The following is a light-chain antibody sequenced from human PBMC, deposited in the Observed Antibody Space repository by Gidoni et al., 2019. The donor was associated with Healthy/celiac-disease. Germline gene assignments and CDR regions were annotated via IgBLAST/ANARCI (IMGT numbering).Light chain of an antibody. CDR1: SGSIASNS. Sequence: NFMLTQPHSVSESPGKTVTISCTGSSGSIASNSVQWYQQRPGSAPTTVIYADNQRPSGVPDRFSGSIDSSSNSASLTISGLKTEDEADYYCQSYDSRWVFGGGTKLTVL. CDR3: QSYDSRWV. J-gene: IGLJ3*02. V-gene: IGLV6-57*02. CDR2: ADN.